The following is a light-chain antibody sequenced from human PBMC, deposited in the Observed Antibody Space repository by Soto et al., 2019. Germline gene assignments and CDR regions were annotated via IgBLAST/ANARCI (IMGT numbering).Light chain of an antibody. J-gene: IGKJ1*01. CDR1: QSVSRNY. CDR3: QQYGGSPRT. Sequence: EIVLTQSPGTLSLSPGERATLSCRASQSVSRNYLAWYQHKPGQAPTLLIYGASRRTPGIPDRFSGSGSGTDFTLTISRLEPEDFAVYYCQQYGGSPRTFGQGTKVDI. V-gene: IGKV3-20*01. CDR2: GAS.